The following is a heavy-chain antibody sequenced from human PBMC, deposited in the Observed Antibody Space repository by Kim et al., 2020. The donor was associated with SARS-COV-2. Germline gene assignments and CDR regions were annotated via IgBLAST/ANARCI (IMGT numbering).Heavy chain of an antibody. Sequence: GGSLRLSCAASGFTFSNAWMSWVRQAQGKGLEWVGRIKSKTAGGTIDYAAPVKGRFTISRDDSKNTLYLQMNSLKTEDTAVYYCTTATVGARRYYYDYYGMDVWGQGTTVPVSS. CDR3: TTATVGARRYYYDYYGMDV. CDR1: GFTFSNAW. D-gene: IGHD1-26*01. J-gene: IGHJ6*02. V-gene: IGHV3-15*01. CDR2: IKSKTAGGTI.